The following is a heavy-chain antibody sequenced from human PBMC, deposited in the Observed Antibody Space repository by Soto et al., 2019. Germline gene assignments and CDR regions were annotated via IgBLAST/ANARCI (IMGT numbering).Heavy chain of an antibody. Sequence: SETLSLTCTVSGGSISSGDYYWSWIRQPPGKGLEWIGYIYYSGSTYYNQSLKSRVTISVDTSKNQFSLKLSSVTAADTAVYYCARDTPLDGSGSYLVFDYWGQGTLVTVSS. CDR3: ARDTPLDGSGSYLVFDY. CDR2: IYYSGST. CDR1: GGSISSGDYY. V-gene: IGHV4-30-4*01. D-gene: IGHD3-10*01. J-gene: IGHJ4*02.